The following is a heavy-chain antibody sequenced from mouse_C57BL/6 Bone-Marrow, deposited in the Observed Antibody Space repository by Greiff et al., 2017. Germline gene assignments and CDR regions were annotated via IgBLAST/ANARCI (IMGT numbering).Heavy chain of an antibody. V-gene: IGHV1-64*01. CDR3: ARCRGGAMDY. J-gene: IGHJ4*01. D-gene: IGHD3-1*01. Sequence: QVQLQQPGAELVKPGASVKLSCKASGYTFTSYWMHWVKQRPGQGLEWIGMIHPNSGSTNYNEKFKRKATLTVDKSSSTAYMQLSSLTSEDSAVYYCARCRGGAMDYWGQGTSVTVSS. CDR2: IHPNSGST. CDR1: GYTFTSYW.